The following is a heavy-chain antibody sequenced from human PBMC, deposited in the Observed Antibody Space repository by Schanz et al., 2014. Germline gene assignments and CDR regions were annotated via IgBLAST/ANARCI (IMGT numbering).Heavy chain of an antibody. CDR1: GYTFTDYY. V-gene: IGHV1-69*08. Sequence: QVQLVESGSELKKPGASVKVSCKASGYTFTDYYIHWVRQAPGQGLEWMGRVIPALATTNYAQKFQGRVTITADKSTSTAYMELSSLRSDDTAVYYCARAVARGTAFDIWGQGTMVTVSS. J-gene: IGHJ3*02. CDR3: ARAVARGTAFDI. CDR2: VIPALATT.